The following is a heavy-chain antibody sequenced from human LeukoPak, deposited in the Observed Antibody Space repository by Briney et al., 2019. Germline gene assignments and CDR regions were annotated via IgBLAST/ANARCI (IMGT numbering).Heavy chain of an antibody. V-gene: IGHV1-69*06. CDR1: GGTFSSYA. D-gene: IGHD5-18*01. J-gene: IGHJ4*02. Sequence: VASVKVSCKASGGTFSSYAISWVRQAPGQGLEWMGRIIPIFGTANYAQKFQGRVTITADKSTSTAYMELSSLRSEDTAVYYCGYSYGRGCGWAFDYWGQGTLVTVSS. CDR3: GYSYGRGCGWAFDY. CDR2: IIPIFGTA.